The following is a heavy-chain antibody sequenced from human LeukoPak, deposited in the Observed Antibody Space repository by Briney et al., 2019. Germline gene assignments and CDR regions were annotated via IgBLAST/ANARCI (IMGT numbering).Heavy chain of an antibody. J-gene: IGHJ4*02. CDR1: GGSISSYY. D-gene: IGHD5-12*01. CDR3: ARDGYSGYDGWSDY. CDR2: IYTSGST. V-gene: IGHV4-4*07. Sequence: PSETLSLTCTVSGGSISSYYWSWIRQPAGKGLEWIGRIYTSGSTNYNPSLKSRVTMSVDTSKNQFSLKLSSVTAADTAVYYCARDGYSGYDGWSDYRGQGTLVTVSS.